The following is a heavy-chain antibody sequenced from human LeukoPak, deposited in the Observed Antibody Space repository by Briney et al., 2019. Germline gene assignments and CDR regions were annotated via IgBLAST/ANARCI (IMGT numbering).Heavy chain of an antibody. CDR1: GFTFSSYG. CDR3: ARSPITMVRGVTKYYYYYYGMDV. V-gene: IGHV3-33*01. CDR2: IWYDGSNK. J-gene: IGHJ6*02. D-gene: IGHD3-10*01. Sequence: GGSLRLSCAASGFTFSSYGMHWVRQAPGKGLEWVAVIWYDGSNKYYADSVKGRFTISRDNSKNTLYLQMNSLRAEDTAVYYCARSPITMVRGVTKYYYYYYGMDVWGQGTTVTVSS.